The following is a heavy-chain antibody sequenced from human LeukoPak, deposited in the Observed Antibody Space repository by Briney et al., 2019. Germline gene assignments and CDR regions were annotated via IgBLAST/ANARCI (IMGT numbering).Heavy chain of an antibody. CDR1: GFSLSTSGVG. V-gene: IGHV2-5*02. CDR2: IYWDDDK. J-gene: IGHJ4*02. D-gene: IGHD6-19*01. CDR3: AHKIQSSSGWYSFDY. Sequence: SGPTLVNPTQTLTLTCTFSGFSLSTSGVGVGWTRKPPGKALGGLPLIYWDDDKRYSPSLKSRLTITKDTSKNQVVLTMTNMDPVDTAAYYCAHKIQSSSGWYSFDYWGQGTLVTVSS.